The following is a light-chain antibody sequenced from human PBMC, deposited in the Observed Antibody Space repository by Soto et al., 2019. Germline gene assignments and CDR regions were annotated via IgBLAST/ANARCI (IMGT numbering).Light chain of an antibody. CDR2: GIS. V-gene: IGKV3-20*01. Sequence: EIVLTQSPGTLXLSPGEGATXSXXTSQSVNSGFLAWYQKKPGQAPRLLLYGISSRAIGIPDRFSGSGSGTDFTLTINRLEPDDFAVYYCQHYGDSVWTFGQGTKVEI. J-gene: IGKJ1*01. CDR3: QHYGDSVWT. CDR1: QSVNSGF.